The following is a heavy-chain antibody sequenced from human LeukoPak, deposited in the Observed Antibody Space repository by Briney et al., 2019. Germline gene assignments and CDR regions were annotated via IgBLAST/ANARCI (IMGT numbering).Heavy chain of an antibody. CDR3: ARHFRSGGWSTVIDY. J-gene: IGHJ4*02. V-gene: IGHV4-39*01. D-gene: IGHD3-3*01. CDR1: GGSISSSSYY. CDR2: IYYSGST. Sequence: SETLSLTCTVSGGSISSSSYYWGWIRQPPGKGLEWIGSIYYSGSTYYNPSLRSRVTISVDTSKNQFSLKLSSVTAADTAVYCYARHFRSGGWSTVIDYWGQGTLVTVSS.